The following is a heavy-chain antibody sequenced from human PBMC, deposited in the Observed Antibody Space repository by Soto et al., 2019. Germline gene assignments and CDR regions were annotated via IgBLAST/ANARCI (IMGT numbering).Heavy chain of an antibody. CDR2: IYYSGST. D-gene: IGHD3-10*01. CDR1: GGSISSSSYY. CDR3: ASRKSSPYFDY. V-gene: IGHV4-61*05. Sequence: SETLSLTCTVSGGSISSSSYYWSWIRQPPGKGLEWIGYIYYSGSTNYNPSLKSRVTISVDTSKNQFSLKLSSVTAADTAVYYCASRKSSPYFDYWGQGTLVTVSS. J-gene: IGHJ4*02.